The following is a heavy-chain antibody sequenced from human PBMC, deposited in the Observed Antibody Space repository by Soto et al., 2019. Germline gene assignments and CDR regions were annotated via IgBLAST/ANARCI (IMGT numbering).Heavy chain of an antibody. D-gene: IGHD3-22*01. V-gene: IGHV3-33*01. CDR3: ARDRMYYDSSGYYDY. J-gene: IGHJ4*02. Sequence: QVPLVESGGGVVQPGRSLRLSCAASGFTFSNSGMHWVRQAPGKGLEWVAVIWYDGSNKYYADSVKGRFTISRDNSKNTLYLQMNSLRAEDTAVYYCARDRMYYDSSGYYDYWGQGTLVTVSS. CDR2: IWYDGSNK. CDR1: GFTFSNSG.